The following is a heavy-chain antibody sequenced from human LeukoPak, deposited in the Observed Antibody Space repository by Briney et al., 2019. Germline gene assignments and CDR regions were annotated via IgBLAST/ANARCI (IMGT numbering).Heavy chain of an antibody. D-gene: IGHD4-17*01. J-gene: IGHJ4*02. CDR1: GFTVSSNY. Sequence: PGGSLRLSCAVSGFTVSSNYMSWVRQAPGQGLEWVSVIYSGGTTYYADSVKGRFTISRDNSKNTLYLQMNSLRAEDTAVYYCAREGGGNGDRSVDYWGQGTLVTVSS. CDR3: AREGGGNGDRSVDY. V-gene: IGHV3-66*01. CDR2: IYSGGTT.